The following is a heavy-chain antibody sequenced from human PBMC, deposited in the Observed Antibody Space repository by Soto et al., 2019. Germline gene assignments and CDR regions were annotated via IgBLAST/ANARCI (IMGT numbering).Heavy chain of an antibody. D-gene: IGHD2-2*01. J-gene: IGHJ3*02. CDR1: GYTFTSYG. Sequence: QVLLVQSGAEVKKPGASVKVSCKASGYTFTSYGISWVRQAPGQGLEWMGWISAYNGNTNYAQKLQGRVTMTTDTSTSTAYMELRSLRSDDTAVYYCARAICSSTSCYGRDDAFDIWGQGTMVTVSS. CDR2: ISAYNGNT. V-gene: IGHV1-18*01. CDR3: ARAICSSTSCYGRDDAFDI.